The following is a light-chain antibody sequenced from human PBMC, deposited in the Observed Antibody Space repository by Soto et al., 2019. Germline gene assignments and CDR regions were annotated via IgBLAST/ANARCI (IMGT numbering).Light chain of an antibody. CDR3: QSYDSNLSGSL. CDR1: DSNIGSNS. V-gene: IGLV1-47*02. CDR2: YNN. Sequence: QAVLTQPPSASGTAGQGVTISCSGGDSNIGSNSVYWYQHLPRMAPKLLIYYNNQRPSGVPDRFSGSRSGTSASLAIVGLRSEDEGDYYCQSYDSNLSGSLFGGGTKLTVL. J-gene: IGLJ2*01.